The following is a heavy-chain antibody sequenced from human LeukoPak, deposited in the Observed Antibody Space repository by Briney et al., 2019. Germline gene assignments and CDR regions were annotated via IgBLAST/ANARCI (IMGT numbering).Heavy chain of an antibody. CDR2: IKSDGST. J-gene: IGHJ1*01. CDR3: ARAPSEIGGYYPEYLRH. CDR1: GFTFSTYW. D-gene: IGHD3-22*01. Sequence: GGSLRLSCAASGFTFSTYWMHWVRQAPGKGLVWVSRIKSDGSTNYADSVKGRFTISRDNAKNTVSLQMNSLRAEDTGVYYCARAPSEIGGYYPEYLRHWGQGTLVTVSS. V-gene: IGHV3-74*01.